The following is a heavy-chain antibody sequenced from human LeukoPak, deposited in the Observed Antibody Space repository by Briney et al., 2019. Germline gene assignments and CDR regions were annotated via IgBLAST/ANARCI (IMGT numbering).Heavy chain of an antibody. CDR2: TYYRSKWYS. V-gene: IGHV6-1*01. D-gene: IGHD6-13*01. CDR3: ARVPGYSSRTNWFDP. J-gene: IGHJ5*02. CDR1: GDSVSSSTAA. Sequence: KNSQTLSLTCAISGDSVSSSTAAWNWVRQSPSRGLEWLGRTYYRSKWYSDYAVSVRSRITINPDTSKNQFSLQLSSVTPEDTAVYYCARVPGYSSRTNWFDPWGQGTLVTVSS.